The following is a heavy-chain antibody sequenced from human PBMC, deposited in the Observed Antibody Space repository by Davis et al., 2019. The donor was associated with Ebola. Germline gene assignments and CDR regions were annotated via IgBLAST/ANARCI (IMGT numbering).Heavy chain of an antibody. D-gene: IGHD3-10*01. CDR1: GFTFSSYA. J-gene: IGHJ5*02. CDR2: ISYDGSNK. V-gene: IGHV3-30-3*01. CDR3: ARGGSGSYRVGWFDP. Sequence: GESLKISCAASGFTFSSYAMHWVRQAPGKGLEWVAVISYDGSNKYYADSVKGRFTISRDNSKNTLYLQMNSLRAEDTAVYYCARGGSGSYRVGWFDPWGQGTLVTVSS.